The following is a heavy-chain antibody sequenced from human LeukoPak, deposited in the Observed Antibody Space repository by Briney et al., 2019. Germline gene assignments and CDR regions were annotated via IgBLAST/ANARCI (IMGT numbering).Heavy chain of an antibody. CDR1: RASIIGYY. J-gene: IGHJ4*02. CDR2: MYYSGTT. D-gene: IGHD3-3*01. CDR3: ARVGFWSGSYTGYFDY. Sequence: PSETLSLTCTVSRASIIGYYWTWIRQPPGKGLQWIGYMYYSGTTKYNPSLKSRVTTSMDTSKNQFSLKVNSVTAADAAVYYCARVGFWSGSYTGYFDYWGQGALVTVSS. V-gene: IGHV4-59*12.